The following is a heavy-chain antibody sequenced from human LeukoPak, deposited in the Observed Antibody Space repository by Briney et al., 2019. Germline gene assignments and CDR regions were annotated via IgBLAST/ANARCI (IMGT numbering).Heavy chain of an antibody. V-gene: IGHV3-21*01. J-gene: IGHJ4*02. CDR1: GFTFSSYS. CDR3: ARDAVLVPAAIRFDY. D-gene: IGHD2-2*02. Sequence: GGSLRLSCAASGFTFSSYSMNWVRQAPGKGLEWVSSISSSSSYIYYADSVKGRFTISIDNAKNSLYLQMNSLRAEDTAVYYCARDAVLVPAAIRFDYWGQGTVVTVSS. CDR2: ISSSSSYI.